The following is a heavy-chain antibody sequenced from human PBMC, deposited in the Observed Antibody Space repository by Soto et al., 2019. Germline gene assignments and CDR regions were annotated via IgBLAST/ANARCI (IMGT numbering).Heavy chain of an antibody. CDR1: GDSVSSNSAA. Sequence: SQTLSLTCAISGDSVSSNSAAWNWIRQSPSRGLEWLGRTYYRSKWYNEYALSVKSRITINPDTSKNQFSLQLNSVTAADTAVYYCASLLITFGGVIVTDYYYGMDVWGQGTTVTRLL. V-gene: IGHV6-1*01. CDR3: ASLLITFGGVIVTDYYYGMDV. CDR2: TYYRSKWYN. D-gene: IGHD3-16*02. J-gene: IGHJ6*02.